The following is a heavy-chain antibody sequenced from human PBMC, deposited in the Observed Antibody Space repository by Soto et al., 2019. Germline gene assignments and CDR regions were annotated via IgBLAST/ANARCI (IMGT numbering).Heavy chain of an antibody. CDR2: MNPNSGNT. J-gene: IGHJ4*02. D-gene: IGHD3-9*01. V-gene: IGHV1-8*01. Sequence: ASVKVSCKASGYTFTSYDINWVRQATGQGLEWMGWMNPNSGNTGYAQKFQGRVTMTRNTSISTAYMELSSLRSEDTAVYYCARAEGYFDWSGPQGPIDYWCQGTLVTVSS. CDR1: GYTFTSYD. CDR3: ARAEGYFDWSGPQGPIDY.